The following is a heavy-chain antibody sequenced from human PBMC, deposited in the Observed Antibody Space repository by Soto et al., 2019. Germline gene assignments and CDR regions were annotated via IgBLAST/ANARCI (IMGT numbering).Heavy chain of an antibody. CDR3: AKDGNDIYSGQPGDS. Sequence: GGSLRLSCAASGFTFNTFAMSWVRQSPKKGLEWVSAISSTAGITYYADSVKGRFTISRDNSRNTLYLQMNSLRAEDTAIYYCAKDGNDIYSGQPGDSWGQGTLVTVSS. V-gene: IGHV3-23*01. D-gene: IGHD3-9*01. CDR1: GFTFNTFA. CDR2: ISSTAGIT. J-gene: IGHJ4*02.